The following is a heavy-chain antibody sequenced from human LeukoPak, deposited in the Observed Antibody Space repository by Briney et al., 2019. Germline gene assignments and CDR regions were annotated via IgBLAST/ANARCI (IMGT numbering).Heavy chain of an antibody. CDR1: GASVSTSPYY. V-gene: IGHV4-61*10. CDR2: IFNIGPA. D-gene: IGHD1-1*01. CDR3: AASWNDERCFDP. Sequence: PSETLSLTCKVSGASVSTSPYYWTWIRQPAGKGLEWIGRIFNIGPANYNPSFKSRVTISRDTSKNDFSLNLNSVTAADTAAYYCAASWNDERCFDPWGQGTLVIVSS. J-gene: IGHJ5*02.